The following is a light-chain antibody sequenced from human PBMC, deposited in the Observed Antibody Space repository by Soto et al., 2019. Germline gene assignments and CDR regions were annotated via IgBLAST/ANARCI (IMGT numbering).Light chain of an antibody. CDR2: DAS. J-gene: IGKJ2*01. Sequence: DIQMTQSPSTLSASVGDRVTITCRASQSISSWLAWYQQKPGKAPKLLIYDASSLESGVPSRFSGSGSGTEFTLTISSLQPDDFATYYCQQYQDTFDQGTKLEIK. V-gene: IGKV1-5*01. CDR3: QQYQDT. CDR1: QSISSW.